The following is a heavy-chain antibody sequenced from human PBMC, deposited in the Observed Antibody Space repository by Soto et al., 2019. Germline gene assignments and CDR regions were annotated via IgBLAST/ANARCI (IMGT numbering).Heavy chain of an antibody. CDR2: IVVGSGNT. CDR3: AAYYYYDSSGYYPFDY. V-gene: IGHV1-58*01. J-gene: IGHJ4*02. CDR1: GFTFTSSA. D-gene: IGHD3-22*01. Sequence: ASVKVSCKASGFTFTSSAVQWVRQARGQRLEWIGWIVVGSGNTNYAQKFQERVTITRDMSTSTAYMELSSLRSEDTAVYYCAAYYYYDSSGYYPFDYWGQGTLVTVSS.